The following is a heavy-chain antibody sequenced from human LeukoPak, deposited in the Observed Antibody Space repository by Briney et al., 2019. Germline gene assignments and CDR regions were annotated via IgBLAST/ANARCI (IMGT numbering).Heavy chain of an antibody. CDR1: GGSFSGYY. J-gene: IGHJ5*02. CDR3: ARGQHYDFWSGYRKYNWFDP. CDR2: INHSGST. V-gene: IGHV4-34*01. Sequence: SETLSLTCAVYGGSFSGYYWSWIRQPPGKGLEWIGEINHSGSTNYNPSLKSRVTMSVDTSKNQFSLKLSSVTAADTAVYYCARGQHYDFWSGYRKYNWFDPWGQGTLVTVSS. D-gene: IGHD3-3*01.